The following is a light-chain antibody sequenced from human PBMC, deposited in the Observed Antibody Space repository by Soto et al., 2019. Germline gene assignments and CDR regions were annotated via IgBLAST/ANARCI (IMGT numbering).Light chain of an antibody. CDR2: RDH. Sequence: QSVLTQAPSASGTPGQRVTISCSGSSSNIGSNFVYWYQQLPGTAPKVLIYRDHQRPSGVPDRFSGSKSGTSASLAITGLQAEDEADYYCQSYDSSLSGYVFGTGTKVTVL. J-gene: IGLJ1*01. CDR3: QSYDSSLSGYV. V-gene: IGLV1-47*01. CDR1: SSNIGSNF.